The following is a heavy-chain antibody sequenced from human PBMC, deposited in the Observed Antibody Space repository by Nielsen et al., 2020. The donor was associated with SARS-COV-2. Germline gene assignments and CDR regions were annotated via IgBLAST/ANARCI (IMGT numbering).Heavy chain of an antibody. CDR2: ISGSGGST. CDR3: ARGDGTYDFWSGCFDY. CDR1: GFTFSSYA. V-gene: IGHV3-23*01. J-gene: IGHJ4*02. D-gene: IGHD3-3*01. Sequence: GGSLRLSCAASGFTFSSYAMSWVRQAPGKGLEWVSAISGSGGSTCYADSVKGRFTISRDNSKNTLYLQMNSLRAEDTAVYYCARGDGTYDFWSGCFDYWGQGTLVTVSS.